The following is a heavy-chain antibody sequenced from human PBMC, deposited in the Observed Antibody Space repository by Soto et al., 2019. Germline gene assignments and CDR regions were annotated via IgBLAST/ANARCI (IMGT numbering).Heavy chain of an antibody. CDR2: IYYSGST. J-gene: IGHJ4*02. CDR1: GGSISSYY. Sequence: SETLSLTCTVSGGSISSYYWSWILQPPGKGLEWIGYIYYSGSTNYNPSLKSRVTISVDTSKNQFSLKLSSVTAADTAVYYCARDVGGYYDSSGYPHPGLFDYWGQGTLVTVSS. CDR3: ARDVGGYYDSSGYPHPGLFDY. V-gene: IGHV4-59*12. D-gene: IGHD3-22*01.